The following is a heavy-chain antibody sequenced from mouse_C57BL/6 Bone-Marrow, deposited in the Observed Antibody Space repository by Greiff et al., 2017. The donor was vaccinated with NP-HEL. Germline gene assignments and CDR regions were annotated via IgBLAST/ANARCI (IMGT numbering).Heavy chain of an antibody. CDR2: INPSSGYT. Sequence: VKLMESGAELASPGASVKMSCKASGYTFTSYTMHWVQQRPGPGLEWIGYINPSSGYTKYNQKFKDKATLTADKSSSTAYMQLSSLTSEDSAVYYCAKSPHYYGRSYPYFDYWGQGTTLTVSS. CDR1: GYTFTSYT. V-gene: IGHV1-4*01. CDR3: AKSPHYYGRSYPYFDY. D-gene: IGHD1-1*01. J-gene: IGHJ2*01.